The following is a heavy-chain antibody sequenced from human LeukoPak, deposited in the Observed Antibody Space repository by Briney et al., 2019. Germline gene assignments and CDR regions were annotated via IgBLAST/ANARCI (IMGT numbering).Heavy chain of an antibody. Sequence: SVKVACKASGGTFSSYAIIWVRQAPGQGREWMGGIIPIFGTANYAQKFQGRVTITADESTSTAYMELSSLRSEDTAVYYCARGAYFDWSRLDYWGQGTLVTVSS. D-gene: IGHD3-9*01. CDR1: GGTFSSYA. J-gene: IGHJ4*02. CDR2: IIPIFGTA. CDR3: ARGAYFDWSRLDY. V-gene: IGHV1-69*01.